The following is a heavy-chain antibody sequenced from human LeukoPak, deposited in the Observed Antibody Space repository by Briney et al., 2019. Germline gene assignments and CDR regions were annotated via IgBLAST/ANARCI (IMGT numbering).Heavy chain of an antibody. CDR2: ISGSGGST. D-gene: IGHD6-13*01. CDR1: GFTFSSYA. J-gene: IGHJ4*02. V-gene: IGHV3-23*01. CDR3: AKYGSSWYWLGY. Sequence: GGSLRLSCAASGFTFSSYAMSWVRQAPGKGLEWVSGISGSGGSTYYADSVKGRFTISRDNSKNTLYLQMNSLRAEDTAEYFCAKYGSSWYWLGYWGQGTLVTVSS.